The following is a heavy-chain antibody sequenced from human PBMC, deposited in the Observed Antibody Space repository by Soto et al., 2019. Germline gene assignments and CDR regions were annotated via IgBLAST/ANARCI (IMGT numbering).Heavy chain of an antibody. CDR3: ARDHNYDFWSGYYYAFDI. V-gene: IGHV3-11*01. CDR1: GFTFSDYY. Sequence: GGSLRLSCAASGFTFSDYYMSWIRQAPGKGLEWVSYISSSGSTIYYADSVKGRFTISRDNAKNSLYLQMNSLRAEDTAVYYCARDHNYDFWSGYYYAFDIWGQGTMVTVSS. J-gene: IGHJ3*02. CDR2: ISSSGSTI. D-gene: IGHD3-3*01.